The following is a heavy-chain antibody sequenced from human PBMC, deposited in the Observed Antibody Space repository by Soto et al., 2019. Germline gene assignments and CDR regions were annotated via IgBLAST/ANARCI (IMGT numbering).Heavy chain of an antibody. CDR1: GFTFSTHA. Sequence: EVQLVESGGGLVQPGGSLRISCAVSGFTFSTHAMNWVRQAPGKGLEWVAYIHGTRSIIYYADSVKGRFTISRGNAKNSLFLQIDSLRDEDTAVYYCARDARNADYDYWGQGTLVTVPP. D-gene: IGHD3-16*01. J-gene: IGHJ4*02. V-gene: IGHV3-48*02. CDR3: ARDARNADYDY. CDR2: IHGTRSII.